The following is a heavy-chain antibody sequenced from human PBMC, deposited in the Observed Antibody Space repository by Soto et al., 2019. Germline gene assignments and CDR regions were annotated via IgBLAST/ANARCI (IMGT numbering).Heavy chain of an antibody. Sequence: QVQLVESGGGVVQPGRSLRLSCAASGFIFSDFPMHWVRQAPGKGLQWVAVTSYDGGNKYYADSVKGRFTSARDNSKNTLYLQMNSLRAEDTAVYYCARPNYGSGSYNGAMDVWGQGTTVTVSS. D-gene: IGHD3-10*01. CDR2: TSYDGGNK. CDR3: ARPNYGSGSYNGAMDV. CDR1: GFIFSDFP. V-gene: IGHV3-30-3*01. J-gene: IGHJ6*02.